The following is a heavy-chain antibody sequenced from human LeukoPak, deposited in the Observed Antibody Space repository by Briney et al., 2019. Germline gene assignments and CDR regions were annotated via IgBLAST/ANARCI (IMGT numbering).Heavy chain of an antibody. D-gene: IGHD3-22*01. CDR3: ARGVFYYDSSGSQYFDP. Sequence: GGSLRLSCAASGFTVSSNYTSWVRQAPGKGLEWVSVIYSGGSTYYADSVKGRFTISRDNSKNTLYLQMNSLRAEDTAVYYCARGVFYYDSSGSQYFDPWGQGTLVTVSS. CDR2: IYSGGST. J-gene: IGHJ5*02. CDR1: GFTVSSNY. V-gene: IGHV3-66*01.